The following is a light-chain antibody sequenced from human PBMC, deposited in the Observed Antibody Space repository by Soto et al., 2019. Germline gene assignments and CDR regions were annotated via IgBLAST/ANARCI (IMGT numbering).Light chain of an antibody. CDR1: QSVGNNY. Sequence: EIVLTQSPGTLSLSPGERATLSCRASQSVGNNYLAWYQQKPGQAPTLVIYGASRRGTGSPDRFSDSGSGTDFTLTISRLEPEDFAVYYCHQYDDGPYTFGQGTKVDIK. CDR2: GAS. J-gene: IGKJ2*01. V-gene: IGKV3-20*01. CDR3: HQYDDGPYT.